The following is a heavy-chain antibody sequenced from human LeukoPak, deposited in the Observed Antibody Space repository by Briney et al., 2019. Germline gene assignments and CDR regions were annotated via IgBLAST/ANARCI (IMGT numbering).Heavy chain of an antibody. CDR1: GGSISSHY. Sequence: PSETLSLTCTVSGGSISSHYWSWIRQPPGKGLEWIGYIYYSGSTNYNPSLKSRVTISVDTSKNQFSLKLSSVTAADTAVYYCARNMGAAAVPFDYWGQGTLVTVSP. CDR3: ARNMGAAAVPFDY. J-gene: IGHJ4*02. CDR2: IYYSGST. D-gene: IGHD6-13*01. V-gene: IGHV4-59*08.